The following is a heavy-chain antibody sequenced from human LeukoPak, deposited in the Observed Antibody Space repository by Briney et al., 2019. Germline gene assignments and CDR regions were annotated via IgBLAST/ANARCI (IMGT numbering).Heavy chain of an antibody. CDR2: IRFDGGNK. CDR1: GFIFNSYG. D-gene: IGHD3-3*01. CDR3: AKGSDFWSGYYIPGYMDV. Sequence: GGSLRLSCVASGFIFNSYGMHWVRQAPGKGLEWVAFIRFDGGNKYYADSLKGRFTISRENSMNTLYVQMDSLRAEDTAVYYCAKGSDFWSGYYIPGYMDVWGKGTTVTVSS. J-gene: IGHJ6*03. V-gene: IGHV3-30*02.